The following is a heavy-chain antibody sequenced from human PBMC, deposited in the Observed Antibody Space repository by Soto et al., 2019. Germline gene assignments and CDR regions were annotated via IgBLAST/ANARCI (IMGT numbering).Heavy chain of an antibody. J-gene: IGHJ3*02. CDR1: GGSISSGGYS. Sequence: QLQLQESGSGLVKPSQTLSLTCAVSGGSISSGGYSWSWIRQPPGKGLEWIGYIYHTGSTYYNPSLESRVTISVDRSKNQFSLNLSPVTAADTAVYYCARGFRVALDIWGQGTMVTVSS. CDR3: ARGFRVALDI. D-gene: IGHD3-10*01. CDR2: IYHTGST. V-gene: IGHV4-30-2*01.